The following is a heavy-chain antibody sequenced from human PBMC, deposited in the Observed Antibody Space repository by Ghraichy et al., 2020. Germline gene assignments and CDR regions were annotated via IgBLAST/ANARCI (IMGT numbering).Heavy chain of an antibody. CDR3: ARVVPHYYYYGLDV. Sequence: GGSLRLSCAASGFAFSSYTMNWVRQAPGKGLEWVSYISSLSNSIYYADSVKGRFTVSRDNAENSLFLQMDSLRDEDTAVYYCARVVPHYYYYGLDVWGQGTTVTVSS. CDR1: GFAFSSYT. CDR2: ISSLSNSI. D-gene: IGHD4/OR15-4a*01. V-gene: IGHV3-48*02. J-gene: IGHJ6*02.